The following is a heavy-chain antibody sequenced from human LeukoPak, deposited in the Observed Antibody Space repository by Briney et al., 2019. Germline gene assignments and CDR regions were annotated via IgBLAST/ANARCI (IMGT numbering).Heavy chain of an antibody. J-gene: IGHJ5*02. CDR2: IYYSGSS. Sequence: SETLSLTCTVSGGSIGSYYWSWIRQPPGKGPEWIGYIYYSGSSNYNPSLKSRVTISVDTSKNQVSLKVRSVTAADTAVYYCARGSWFDPWGQGTLVTVSS. CDR1: GGSIGSYY. V-gene: IGHV4-59*01. CDR3: ARGSWFDP.